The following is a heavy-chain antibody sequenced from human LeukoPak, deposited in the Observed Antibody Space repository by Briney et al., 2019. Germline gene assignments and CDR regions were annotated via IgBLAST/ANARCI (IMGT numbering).Heavy chain of an antibody. CDR3: ARRGSPHDAFDI. Sequence: GESLQISCNGSGYSFTSYWIGWVRPMPGQGLEWMGIIYPGDSDTRYRLSFQGQVTISADNFISTAYLQWSSLKASDTTMYYCARRGSPHDAFDIWGQGTMVTVSS. J-gene: IGHJ3*02. V-gene: IGHV5-51*01. D-gene: IGHD3-16*01. CDR1: GYSFTSYW. CDR2: IYPGDSDT.